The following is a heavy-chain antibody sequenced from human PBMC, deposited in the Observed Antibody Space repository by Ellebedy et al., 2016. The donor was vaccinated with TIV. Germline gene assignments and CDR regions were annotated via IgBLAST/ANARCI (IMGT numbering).Heavy chain of an antibody. V-gene: IGHV3-30-3*01. CDR1: GFTFSTYG. CDR2: LSHDGNNE. D-gene: IGHD2-2*01. Sequence: GGSLRLXXAASGFTFSTYGMHWVRQAPGKGLEWVAVLSHDGNNEDYANSVKGRFTIFRDMSENTLHLQMNSLRVEDTAMYYCARDRYCSSTACYLAYYMAVWGKGTTVTVSS. J-gene: IGHJ6*03. CDR3: ARDRYCSSTACYLAYYMAV.